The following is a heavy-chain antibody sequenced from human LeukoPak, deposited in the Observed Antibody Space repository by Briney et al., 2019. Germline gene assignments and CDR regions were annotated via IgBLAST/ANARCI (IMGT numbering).Heavy chain of an antibody. V-gene: IGHV3-30*04. J-gene: IGHJ4*02. CDR2: ISYDGSYK. CDR1: GFTFSTYA. D-gene: IGHD3-22*01. Sequence: QSGGSLRLSCAASGFTFSTYAMHWVRQAPGKGLEWVAVISYDGSYKYYADSVKGRFTIPRDNSKNTLYLQMNSLRAEDTAVYYCASSHYYGSSGYYTGPSFDYWGQGTLVTVSS. CDR3: ASSHYYGSSGYYTGPSFDY.